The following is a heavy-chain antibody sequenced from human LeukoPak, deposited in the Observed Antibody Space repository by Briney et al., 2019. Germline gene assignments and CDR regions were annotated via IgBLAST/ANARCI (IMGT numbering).Heavy chain of an antibody. Sequence: SETLSLTCTVSGGSISSSSYYWGWIRQPPGKGLEWTGSIFYSGSTYYNPSLKSRVTISVDTSKNQFSLKLSSVTAADTAVYYCARGQYSSGWYDYWGQGTLVTVSS. V-gene: IGHV4-39*07. D-gene: IGHD6-19*01. CDR2: IFYSGST. CDR1: GGSISSSSYY. CDR3: ARGQYSSGWYDY. J-gene: IGHJ4*02.